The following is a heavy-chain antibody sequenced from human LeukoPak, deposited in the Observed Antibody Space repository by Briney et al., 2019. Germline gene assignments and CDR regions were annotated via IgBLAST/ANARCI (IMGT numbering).Heavy chain of an antibody. Sequence: ASVKVSCKASGYTFTSYAMNWVRQAPGQGLEWMGWINTNTGNPTYAQGFTGRFVFSLDTSVSTAYLQISSLKAEDTAVYYCARAMYDFWSGYFSDYYYYMDVWGKGTTVTVSS. CDR1: GYTFTSYA. V-gene: IGHV7-4-1*02. D-gene: IGHD3-3*01. CDR3: ARAMYDFWSGYFSDYYYYMDV. J-gene: IGHJ6*03. CDR2: INTNTGNP.